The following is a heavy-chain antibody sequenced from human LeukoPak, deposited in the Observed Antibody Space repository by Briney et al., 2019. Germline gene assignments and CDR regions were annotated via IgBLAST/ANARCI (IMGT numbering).Heavy chain of an antibody. Sequence: WETLSLTCTVSGGSISSYYWSWIRQPPGKGLEWIGYIYYSGSTNYNPSLKSRVTISVDTSKNQFSLKLSSVTAADTAVYYCARPNPYCSSTSCLDAFDIWGQGTMVTLSS. CDR1: GGSISSYY. CDR2: IYYSGST. V-gene: IGHV4-59*08. CDR3: ARPNPYCSSTSCLDAFDI. D-gene: IGHD2-2*01. J-gene: IGHJ3*02.